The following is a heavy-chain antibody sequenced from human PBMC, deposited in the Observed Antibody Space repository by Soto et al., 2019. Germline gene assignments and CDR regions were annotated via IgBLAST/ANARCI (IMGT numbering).Heavy chain of an antibody. CDR3: ARDSRGNYESPYGMDV. J-gene: IGHJ6*02. D-gene: IGHD1-7*01. CDR1: GGSISRDY. Sequence: SSETLSLTCTGSGGSISRDYWSCIRQPPGKGLEWIGYIYYSGSTNYNPSLKSLVTISVDTSKNQFSLKLSSVTAADTAVYYCARDSRGNYESPYGMDVWGQGTTVT. CDR2: IYYSGST. V-gene: IGHV4-59*01.